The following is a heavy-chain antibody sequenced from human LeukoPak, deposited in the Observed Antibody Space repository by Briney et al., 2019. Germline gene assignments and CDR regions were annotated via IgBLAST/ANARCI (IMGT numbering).Heavy chain of an antibody. Sequence: TGGSLRLSCLTSGFTLSTNAMSWVRQAPGKGLEWISGISGSGASTYYADSVKGRFTISRDDSRNTLYLQMNSLRGDDTAVYYCAKDSGPYYYDSSGYYGYWGQGTLVTVSS. D-gene: IGHD3-22*01. CDR3: AKDSGPYYYDSSGYYGY. CDR1: GFTLSTNA. J-gene: IGHJ4*02. CDR2: ISGSGAST. V-gene: IGHV3-23*01.